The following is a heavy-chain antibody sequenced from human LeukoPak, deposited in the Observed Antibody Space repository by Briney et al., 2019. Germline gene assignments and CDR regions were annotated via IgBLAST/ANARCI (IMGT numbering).Heavy chain of an antibody. CDR3: ARHKQYQLYQGYHYVMDV. CDR1: GGSISSSSYY. J-gene: IGHJ6*02. CDR2: IYYSGST. V-gene: IGHV4-39*01. D-gene: IGHD2-2*01. Sequence: PSETLSLTCTVSGGSISSSSYYWGWIHQPPGKGLEWIGSIYYSGSTYYNPSLKSRVTISVDTSKNQFSLKLSSVTAADTAVYYCARHKQYQLYQGYHYVMDVWGQGTTVTVSS.